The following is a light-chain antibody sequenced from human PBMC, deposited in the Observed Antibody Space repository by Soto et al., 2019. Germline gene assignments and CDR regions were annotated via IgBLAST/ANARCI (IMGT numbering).Light chain of an antibody. V-gene: IGKV4-1*01. CDR1: QSVLDSSNNKNY. CDR2: WAS. J-gene: IGKJ1*01. Sequence: TQSPDSLAVSLGERATINCKSSQSVLDSSNNKNYLAWYQQKPGQPPKLLIYWASTRESGVSDRFSGSGSGTDFTLTISSLQTEDVAVYYCQQYYSTPWTFGQGTKVEIK. CDR3: QQYYSTPWT.